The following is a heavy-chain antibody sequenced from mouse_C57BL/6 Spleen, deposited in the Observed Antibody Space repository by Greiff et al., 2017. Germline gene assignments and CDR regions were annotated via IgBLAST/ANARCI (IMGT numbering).Heavy chain of an antibody. CDR3: TNHYYGSSLDY. Sequence: VQLQQSGTVLARPGASVKMSCKTSGYTFTSYWMHWVKQRPGQGLEWIGAIYPGNSDTSYNQKFNGKAKLTAVTSASTAYMELSSLTNEDSAVYYCTNHYYGSSLDYWGQGTTLTVSS. D-gene: IGHD1-1*01. V-gene: IGHV1-5*01. J-gene: IGHJ2*01. CDR1: GYTFTSYW. CDR2: IYPGNSDT.